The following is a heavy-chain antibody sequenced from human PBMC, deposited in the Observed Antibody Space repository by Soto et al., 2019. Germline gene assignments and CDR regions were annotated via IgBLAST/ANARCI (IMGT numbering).Heavy chain of an antibody. CDR1: GFTFDDYA. CDR2: ISWNSGSI. D-gene: IGHD5-18*01. V-gene: IGHV3-9*01. Sequence: EVQLVESGGGLVQPGRSLRLSCAASGFTFDDYAMHWVRQAPGKGLEWVSGISWNSGSIGYADSVKGRFTISRDNAKNSLYLQMNSLRAEDTALYYCAKGSRHTYYYYYYGRDVWGQGTTVTVSS. CDR3: AKGSRHTYYYYYYGRDV. J-gene: IGHJ6*02.